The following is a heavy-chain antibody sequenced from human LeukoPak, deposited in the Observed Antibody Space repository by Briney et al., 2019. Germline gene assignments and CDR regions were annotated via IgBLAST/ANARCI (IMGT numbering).Heavy chain of an antibody. Sequence: SETLSLTCTVSGGSISSYYWSWVRQPPGKGLEWIGYIYYSGRTNYNPSLKSRVTISVDTSTNQFSLRLSSVTAADTAVYYCARESSGFYGMDVWGQGTTVTVSS. CDR2: IYYSGRT. V-gene: IGHV4-59*12. J-gene: IGHJ6*02. D-gene: IGHD6-19*01. CDR3: ARESSGFYGMDV. CDR1: GGSISSYY.